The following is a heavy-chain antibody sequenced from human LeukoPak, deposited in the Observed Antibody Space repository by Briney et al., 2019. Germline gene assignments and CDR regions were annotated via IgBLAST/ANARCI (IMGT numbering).Heavy chain of an antibody. Sequence: SETLSLTGTGSGGSISSYYWSWNRQPAGKGLKWIGRIYTSGSTNYNPSLKSRVTMSVDTSKNQFSLKLSSVTAADTAVYYCARDTEEITMVRGGAYYYGMDVWGQGTTVTVSS. J-gene: IGHJ6*02. CDR1: GGSISSYY. CDR3: ARDTEEITMVRGGAYYYGMDV. D-gene: IGHD3-10*01. V-gene: IGHV4-4*07. CDR2: IYTSGST.